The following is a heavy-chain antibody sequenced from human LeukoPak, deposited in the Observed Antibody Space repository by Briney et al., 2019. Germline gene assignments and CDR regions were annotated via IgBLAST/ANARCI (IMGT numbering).Heavy chain of an antibody. CDR2: MSGDGRRT. CDR1: GFTFSNDD. D-gene: IGHD2-2*01. V-gene: IGHV3-23*01. CDR3: AKVNWCSATCADA. J-gene: IGHJ4*02. Sequence: GGSLRLSCAASGFTFSNDDLNWVRQAPGKGLEWVSGMSGDGRRTYYAGSVKGRFTISRDYSKNTLSLQMNSLRAEDTAVYYCAKVNWCSATCADAWGQGTLVTVSS.